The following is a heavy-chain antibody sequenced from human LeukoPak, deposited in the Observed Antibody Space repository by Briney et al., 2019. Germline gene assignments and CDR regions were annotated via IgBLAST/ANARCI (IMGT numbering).Heavy chain of an antibody. J-gene: IGHJ3*02. CDR3: ARDLSGWFGEDLDAFDI. D-gene: IGHD3-10*01. CDR1: GGSISSYY. Sequence: SETLSLTCTVSGGSISSYYWSWIRQPPGKGLEWIGYIYYSGSTNYNPSLKSRVTISVDTSKNQFSLKLSSVTAADTAVYYCARDLSGWFGEDLDAFDIWGRGTMVTVSS. V-gene: IGHV4-59*01. CDR2: IYYSGST.